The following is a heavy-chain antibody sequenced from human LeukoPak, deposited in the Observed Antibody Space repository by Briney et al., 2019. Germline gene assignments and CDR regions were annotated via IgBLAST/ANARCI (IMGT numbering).Heavy chain of an antibody. Sequence: PGGSLRLSCAASGFTFTNDFMTWVRQAPGKGLEWVANMKVDGSDIHYVDSVKGRFTISRDNSKNMLYLQMNSLRAEDTAVYYCAKDVSTSYYYYYYYMDVWGRGTTVTVSS. CDR1: GFTFTNDF. V-gene: IGHV3-7*03. J-gene: IGHJ6*03. D-gene: IGHD2-2*01. CDR2: MKVDGSDI. CDR3: AKDVSTSYYYYYYYMDV.